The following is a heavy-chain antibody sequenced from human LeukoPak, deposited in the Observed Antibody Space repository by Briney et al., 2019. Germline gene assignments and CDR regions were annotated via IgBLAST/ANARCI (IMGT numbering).Heavy chain of an antibody. Sequence: SETLSLTCAVYGGSFSGYYWSWIRQPPGKGLEWIGEINHSGSTNYNPSLKSRVTISVDTSKNQFSLKLSSVTAEDTAVYYCARDREGYYGSGSFSGFDYWGQGTLVTVSS. CDR2: INHSGST. CDR1: GGSFSGYY. D-gene: IGHD3-10*01. CDR3: ARDREGYYGSGSFSGFDY. J-gene: IGHJ4*02. V-gene: IGHV4-34*01.